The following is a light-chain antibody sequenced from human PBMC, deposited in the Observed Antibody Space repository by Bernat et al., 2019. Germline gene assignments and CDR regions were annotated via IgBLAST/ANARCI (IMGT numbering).Light chain of an antibody. CDR2: DVS. J-gene: IGLJ1*01. V-gene: IGLV2-14*03. Sequence: QSALTQPASVSGSPGQSITISCTGTSSDIGDYIYVSWYQQHPGKAPKLVIYDVSNRPSRVSDRFSGSNSGNTASLTISGLQAEDEADYYCSSYTSSGTCVFGAGTKVTVL. CDR1: SSDIGDYIY. CDR3: SSYTSSGTCV.